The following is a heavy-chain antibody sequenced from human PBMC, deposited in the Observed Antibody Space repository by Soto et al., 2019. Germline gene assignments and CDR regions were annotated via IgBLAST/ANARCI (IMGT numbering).Heavy chain of an antibody. CDR3: ARTLSGGFDY. CDR2: IHNGRTT. V-gene: IGHV4-59*01. J-gene: IGHJ4*02. Sequence: QVQLQESGPGLVKPSETLSLTCTVSGDSLTRNYWSWIRQSPGKGLEWLAFIHNGRTTNYNPSLGGXRXIXXDTPKSQLSLNLNSVTAADTAVYYCARTLSGGFDYWGQGTLVTVSS. CDR1: GDSLTRNY.